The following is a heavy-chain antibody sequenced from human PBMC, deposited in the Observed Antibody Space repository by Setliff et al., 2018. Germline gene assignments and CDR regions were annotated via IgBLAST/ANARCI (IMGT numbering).Heavy chain of an antibody. CDR2: VYYSGTA. J-gene: IGHJ6*03. D-gene: IGHD3-3*01. CDR1: DGSLSTYY. V-gene: IGHV4-59*01. CDR3: ARVTGFLYMDV. Sequence: PSETLSLTCTVSDGSLSTYYWSWIRQPPGKGLEFIGYVYYSGTANYSPSLRSRLTISVDTSKNQFSLKLRSVTAADTAVYYCARVTGFLYMDVWGKGTTVTVSS.